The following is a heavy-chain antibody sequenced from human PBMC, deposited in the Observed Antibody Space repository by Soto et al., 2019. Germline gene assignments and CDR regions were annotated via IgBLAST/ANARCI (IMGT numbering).Heavy chain of an antibody. Sequence: QGHLVQSGAEVKKPGASVKVSCKASGYTFTRYGISWVRQAPGQGLEWMGWISGYNGDTNYAQNPPEQVTXTXAXSXHTDYIEPRSLTSDDTAVYYWAKNGQPPYYCYGLDVWGQGTTVTVSS. CDR3: AKNGQPPYYCYGLDV. J-gene: IGHJ6*02. V-gene: IGHV1-18*01. D-gene: IGHD2-8*01. CDR2: ISGYNGDT. CDR1: GYTFTRYG.